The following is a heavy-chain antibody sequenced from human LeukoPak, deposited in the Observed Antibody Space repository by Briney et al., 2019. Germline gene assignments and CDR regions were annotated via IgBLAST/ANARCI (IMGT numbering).Heavy chain of an antibody. V-gene: IGHV3-21*01. CDR1: GFTFSSYS. Sequence: GGSLRLSCAASGFTFSSYSMNWVRQAPGKGLEWVSSISSSSYIDYADSVKGRFTISRDNAKNSLYLQMNSLRAEDTAVYYCARGDAAVAGNFDYWGQGTLVTVSS. CDR2: ISSSSYI. CDR3: ARGDAAVAGNFDY. D-gene: IGHD6-19*01. J-gene: IGHJ4*02.